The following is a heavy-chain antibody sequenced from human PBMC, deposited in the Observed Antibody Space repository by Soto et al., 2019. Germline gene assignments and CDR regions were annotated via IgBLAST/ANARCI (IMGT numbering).Heavy chain of an antibody. Sequence: SETLSLTCAVSGGSFSGYYWSWVRQTPGKGLGWIGDINHTGGSNYNPSLKSRVMISVDTAKTQFSLNVTSVTAADTAVYYCAREVGYYSATRRNLYFDYWGPGTLVTVSS. V-gene: IGHV4-34*01. CDR3: AREVGYYSATRRNLYFDY. J-gene: IGHJ4*02. CDR2: INHTGGS. D-gene: IGHD2-15*01. CDR1: GGSFSGYY.